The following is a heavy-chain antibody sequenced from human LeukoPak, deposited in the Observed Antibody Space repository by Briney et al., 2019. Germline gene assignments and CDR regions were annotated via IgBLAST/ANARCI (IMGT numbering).Heavy chain of an antibody. Sequence: SETLSLTCTVSGGSISSYYWSWIRQPPGKGLEWIGYIYYSGSTNYNPSLKSRVTISVDTSKNQFSLKLSSVTAADTAVYYCARELGYYDSSASNAFDIWGQGTMVTVSS. CDR3: ARELGYYDSSASNAFDI. D-gene: IGHD3-22*01. CDR2: IYYSGST. J-gene: IGHJ3*02. CDR1: GGSISSYY. V-gene: IGHV4-59*01.